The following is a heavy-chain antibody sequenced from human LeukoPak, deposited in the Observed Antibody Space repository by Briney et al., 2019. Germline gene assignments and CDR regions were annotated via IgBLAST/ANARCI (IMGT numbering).Heavy chain of an antibody. Sequence: GSLILSCTASGFAFDEHGMSWVRQVPGKGLEWVSGINWSGGSTGYADPLRGRFTISRDNAKNSLYLQMDSLRAEDTALYYCARAPITSPFYFDYWGQGTLVTVSS. CDR2: INWSGGST. CDR1: GFAFDEHG. V-gene: IGHV3-20*04. D-gene: IGHD2-2*01. CDR3: ARAPITSPFYFDY. J-gene: IGHJ4*02.